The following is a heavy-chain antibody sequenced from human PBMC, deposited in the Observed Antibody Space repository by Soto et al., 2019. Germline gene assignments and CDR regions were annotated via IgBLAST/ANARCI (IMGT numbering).Heavy chain of an antibody. CDR1: GFIFDDYP. Sequence: GGSLRLSCAASGFIFDDYPMHWVRQFPGKGLEWVSGITWNSGSLDYADSVKGRFTISRDNAKNSLYLQMNSLRAEDTAVYYSARVQLYYNDISGRALNAFDSWGQGTMVTVSS. J-gene: IGHJ3*02. CDR3: ARVQLYYNDISGRALNAFDS. V-gene: IGHV3-9*01. D-gene: IGHD3-22*01. CDR2: ITWNSGSL.